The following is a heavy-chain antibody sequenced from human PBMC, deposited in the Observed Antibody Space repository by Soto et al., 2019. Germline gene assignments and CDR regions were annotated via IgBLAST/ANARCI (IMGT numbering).Heavy chain of an antibody. CDR2: ISAGGDKS. V-gene: IGHV3-23*01. J-gene: IGHJ4*02. CDR1: GFTFSRNS. CDR3: SKWDGYGDY. D-gene: IGHD5-12*01. Sequence: EVQLLESGGDLVQPGGSLRLSCAASGFTFSRNSMTWVRQAPGKGLEWVSGISAGGDKSWHADYVKDRFTISRDNSKNTVYLQMNSLRVDDTAVYFCSKWDGYGDYWGQGTLVTVSS.